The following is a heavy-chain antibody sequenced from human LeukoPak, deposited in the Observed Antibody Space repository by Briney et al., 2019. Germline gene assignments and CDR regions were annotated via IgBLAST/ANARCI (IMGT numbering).Heavy chain of an antibody. J-gene: IGHJ6*03. CDR3: AKWVAARNYMDV. V-gene: IGHV3-30*02. D-gene: IGHD6-6*01. CDR1: GFTFSSYG. CDR2: IRHDGSDK. Sequence: PGGSLRLSCVASGFTFSSYGMHWVRQAPGKGLEWVAFIRHDGSDKYYADSVKGRSTISRDNSKNMLYLQMNSLRAEDTAVYYCAKWVAARNYMDVWGKGTTVTVSS.